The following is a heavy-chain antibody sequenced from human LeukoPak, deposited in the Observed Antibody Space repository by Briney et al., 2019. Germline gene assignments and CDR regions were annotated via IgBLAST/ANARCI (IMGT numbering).Heavy chain of an antibody. Sequence: ASVKVSCKASGYSFSDFYMHWVRQAPGQGLEWMGWINPNSGGTNYAQKFQGRVTMTRDTSISTAYMELSRLRSDDTAVYYCARNSQHSGSYPLDYWGQGTLVTVSS. D-gene: IGHD1-26*01. V-gene: IGHV1-2*02. J-gene: IGHJ4*02. CDR1: GYSFSDFY. CDR2: INPNSGGT. CDR3: ARNSQHSGSYPLDY.